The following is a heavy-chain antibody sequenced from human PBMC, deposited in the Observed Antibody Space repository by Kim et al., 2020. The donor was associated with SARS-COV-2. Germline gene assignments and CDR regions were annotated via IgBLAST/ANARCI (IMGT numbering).Heavy chain of an antibody. Sequence: DYAAPVKGRFTNSRDDSKNTLYLQMNSLKTEDTAVYYCTTGGYYGSGGNYWGQGTLVTVSS. V-gene: IGHV3-15*01. CDR3: TTGGYYGSGGNY. J-gene: IGHJ4*02. D-gene: IGHD3-10*01.